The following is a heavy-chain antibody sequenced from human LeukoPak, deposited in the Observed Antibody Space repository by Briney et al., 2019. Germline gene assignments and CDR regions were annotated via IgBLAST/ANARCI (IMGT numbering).Heavy chain of an antibody. Sequence: ASVKVSCKASGYTFTSYYMHWVRQAPGQGLGWMGIINPSGGSTSYAQKFQGRVTMTRDTSTSTVYMELSSLRSEDTAVYYCARNKWNYYDSSGYYFFDYWGQGTLVTVSS. J-gene: IGHJ4*02. V-gene: IGHV1-46*01. CDR1: GYTFTSYY. CDR2: INPSGGST. D-gene: IGHD3-22*01. CDR3: ARNKWNYYDSSGYYFFDY.